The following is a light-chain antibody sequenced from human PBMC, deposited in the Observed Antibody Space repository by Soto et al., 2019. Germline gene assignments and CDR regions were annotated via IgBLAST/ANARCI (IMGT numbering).Light chain of an antibody. J-gene: IGKJ4*01. V-gene: IGKV1-9*01. CDR3: QQVKSYPRT. CDR1: QAITNN. Sequence: DIQLTQSPFFLSASVGDRVTITCRARQAITNNLAWYQQKPGKPPTLLIYQESTLQSGVPSRFSGSKSGSQFTLTIDSLQPEDFATYYCQQVKSYPRTFGGGTKVEIK. CDR2: QES.